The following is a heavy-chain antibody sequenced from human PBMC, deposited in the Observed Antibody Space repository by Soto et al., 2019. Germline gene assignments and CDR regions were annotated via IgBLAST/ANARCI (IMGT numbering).Heavy chain of an antibody. CDR3: ARELRSLASPLDF. V-gene: IGHV1-2*02. CDR2: INPRTGFT. D-gene: IGHD1-26*01. J-gene: IGHJ4*02. CDR1: GYMFTDYY. Sequence: VHLVQSATEVKKPGASVKVSCKASGYMFTDYYIYWVRQAPGHGLEWVGWINPRTGFTNYAQKFQVRVTMTRDTSTDTVYLELGGLRSDDTAVYFCARELRSLASPLDFWGQGTLVTVSS.